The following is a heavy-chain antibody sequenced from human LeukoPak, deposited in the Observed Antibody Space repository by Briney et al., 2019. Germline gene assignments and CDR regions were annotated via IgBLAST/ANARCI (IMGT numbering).Heavy chain of an antibody. Sequence: GGSLRLSCAVSGFTFRSYGMNWVRQAPGKGLEWVSYISGSSDIIHYTESVKGRFTISRDNAKNSLYLQMNSLRAEDTAVYYCAELGITMIGGVWGKGTTVTISS. J-gene: IGHJ6*04. CDR1: GFTFRSYG. CDR2: ISGSSDII. V-gene: IGHV3-48*04. CDR3: AELGITMIGGV. D-gene: IGHD3-10*02.